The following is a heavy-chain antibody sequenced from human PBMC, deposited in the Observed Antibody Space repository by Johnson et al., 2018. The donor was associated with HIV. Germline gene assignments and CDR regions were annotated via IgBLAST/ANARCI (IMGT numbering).Heavy chain of an antibody. J-gene: IGHJ3*02. Sequence: VHLVESGGGLVQPGGSLRLSCAASGFTVSTNYMSWIRQAPGKGLEWVSVIYSGDTTYYADSVKGRFTISRDNSKNTLYLQMNSLRAEDTAVYYCARGSYYDSSGDAFDIWGQGTMVTVSS. CDR1: GFTVSTNY. CDR3: ARGSYYDSSGDAFDI. D-gene: IGHD3-22*01. CDR2: IYSGDTT. V-gene: IGHV3-66*02.